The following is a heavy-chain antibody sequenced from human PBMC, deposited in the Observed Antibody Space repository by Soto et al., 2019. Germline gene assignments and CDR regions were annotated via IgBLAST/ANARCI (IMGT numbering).Heavy chain of an antibody. V-gene: IGHV3-30*18. CDR3: TKASRGHTYGEALYYSGMDV. Sequence: PGGSLRLSCVGSGFTFSNHGMHWVRQAPGKGLEWVAVISYDGGYRYYVESVKGRFTISRDNSQNSLYLQMNSLRAEDTAFYYCTKASRGHTYGEALYYSGMDVWGQGTAVTVSS. CDR1: GFTFSNHG. D-gene: IGHD5-18*01. J-gene: IGHJ6*02. CDR2: ISYDGGYR.